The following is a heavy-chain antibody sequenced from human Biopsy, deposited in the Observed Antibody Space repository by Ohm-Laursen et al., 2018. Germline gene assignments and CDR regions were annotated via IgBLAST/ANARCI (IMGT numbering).Heavy chain of an antibody. J-gene: IGHJ6*02. CDR3: AKWGTSMALYHFYGMDV. Sequence: GTLSLTCAASGFTFSSHAMSWVRQAPGKGLEWVSVITGVGGVTYYADPVKGRFTVSRDNSMNTMFLQMNSLRAQDAGTYYCAKWGTSMALYHFYGMDVWGQGTTVSVSS. V-gene: IGHV3-23*01. D-gene: IGHD5-18*01. CDR1: GFTFSSHA. CDR2: ITGVGGVT.